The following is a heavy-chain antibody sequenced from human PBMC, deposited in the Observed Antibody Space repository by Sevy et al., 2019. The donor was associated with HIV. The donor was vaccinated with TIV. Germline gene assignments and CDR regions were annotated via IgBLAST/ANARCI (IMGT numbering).Heavy chain of an antibody. J-gene: IGHJ6*02. CDR1: GVTFSSYA. CDR2: ISYDGSNK. D-gene: IGHD4-17*01. Sequence: GGSLRLSCAASGVTFSSYAMHWVSQAPGKGLAWVAVISYDGSNKYYADSVKGGFTISRDKFKNTLYLQMNGLTTEDTAVYYCARPRANYVDHYFFYAMDVWGQVTTVTVSS. CDR3: ARPRANYVDHYFFYAMDV. V-gene: IGHV3-30-3*01.